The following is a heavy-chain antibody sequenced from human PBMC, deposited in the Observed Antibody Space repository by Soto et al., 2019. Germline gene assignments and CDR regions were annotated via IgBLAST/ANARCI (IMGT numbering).Heavy chain of an antibody. CDR1: GYSFTSYG. J-gene: IGHJ3*02. Sequence: QVQVVQSGAEVKKPGASVKVSCKSSGYSFTSYGISWVRQAPGQGLEWMGWISAYNGNTNYAQKLQGRVTMTTATTTTTAYMELRSLRSDDTAVYYCARGTAYVWGSYRHPYGRHVFDIWGQGTMVTVSS. D-gene: IGHD3-16*02. CDR3: ARGTAYVWGSYRHPYGRHVFDI. V-gene: IGHV1-18*01. CDR2: ISAYNGNT.